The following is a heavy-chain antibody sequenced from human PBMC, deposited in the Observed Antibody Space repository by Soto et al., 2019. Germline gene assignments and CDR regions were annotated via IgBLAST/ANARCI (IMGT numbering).Heavy chain of an antibody. D-gene: IGHD4-17*01. Sequence: VGSLRLSCAASGFIFSGSAMHWVRQAPGKGLEWIGRIRSKAKNYATTYVASVKGRFSISRDDSKNTAYLQMNSLKTEDTAVYYCTRRADYADATFDHWGQGTLVTVSS. V-gene: IGHV3-73*01. CDR1: GFIFSGSA. CDR2: IRSKAKNYAT. J-gene: IGHJ4*02. CDR3: TRRADYADATFDH.